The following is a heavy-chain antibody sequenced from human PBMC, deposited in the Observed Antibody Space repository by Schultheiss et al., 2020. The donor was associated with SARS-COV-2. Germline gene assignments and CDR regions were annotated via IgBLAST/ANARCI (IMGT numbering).Heavy chain of an antibody. CDR3: AKDDSGGWYALPDY. J-gene: IGHJ4*02. Sequence: GGSLRLSCAASGFTFSSYSMHWVRQAPGKGLEWVALISYDGTNTYYSDSVKGRFTISRDNSKNTLYLQMNSLRAEDTAVYYCAKDDSGGWYALPDYWGQGTLVTVSS. V-gene: IGHV3-30-3*02. CDR1: GFTFSSYS. CDR2: ISYDGTNT. D-gene: IGHD6-19*01.